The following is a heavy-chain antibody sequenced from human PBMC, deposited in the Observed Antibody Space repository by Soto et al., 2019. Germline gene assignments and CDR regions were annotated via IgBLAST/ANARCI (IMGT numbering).Heavy chain of an antibody. J-gene: IGHJ6*02. V-gene: IGHV1-24*01. CDR2: FDPEDGET. Sequence: GASVKVSCKVSGYTLTELSMHWVRQAPGKGLEWMGGFDPEDGETIYAQKFQGRVTMTEDTSTDTAYMELSSLRSEDTAVYYCATMMKQQLGHCYYYGMDVWGQGTTVTVSS. CDR3: ATMMKQQLGHCYYYGMDV. D-gene: IGHD6-13*01. CDR1: GYTLTELS.